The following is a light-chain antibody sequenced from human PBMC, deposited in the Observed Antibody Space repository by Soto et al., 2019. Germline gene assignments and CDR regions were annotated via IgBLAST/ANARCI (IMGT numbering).Light chain of an antibody. CDR3: QQYSYSRPWT. V-gene: IGKV3-20*01. CDR2: DAS. Sequence: EIVLTQSPATLSLSPGERATLSCRASQSVSSSYLAWYQQKPGQAPRLLIYDASNRATGIRDRFSGSGSGTDFTLTISRLEPEDSAVYYCQQYSYSRPWTFGQGTKVEI. J-gene: IGKJ1*01. CDR1: QSVSSSY.